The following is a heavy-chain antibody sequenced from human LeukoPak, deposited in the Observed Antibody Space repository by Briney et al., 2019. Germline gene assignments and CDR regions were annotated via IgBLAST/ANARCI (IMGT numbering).Heavy chain of an antibody. Sequence: PGGSLRLSCAASGFTFSSCGFNWVRQAPGKGLEWVSAISGSGGSTYYADSVKGRFTISRDNSKNTLYLQMNSLRAEDTAVYYCATPLGDFWSGYRARTDYWGQGTLVTVSS. CDR2: ISGSGGST. J-gene: IGHJ4*02. V-gene: IGHV3-23*01. CDR3: ATPLGDFWSGYRARTDY. D-gene: IGHD3-3*01. CDR1: GFTFSSCG.